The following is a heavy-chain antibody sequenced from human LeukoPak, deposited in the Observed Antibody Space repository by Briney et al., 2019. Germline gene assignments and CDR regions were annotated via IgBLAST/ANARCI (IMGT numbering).Heavy chain of an antibody. J-gene: IGHJ4*02. V-gene: IGHV1-24*01. CDR1: GYTLTELS. CDR2: FDPEDGET. D-gene: IGHD6-6*01. CDR3: ARGEYSSSSPLDY. Sequence: ASVKVSCKVSGYTLTELSMHWVRQAPGKGLEWMGGFDPEDGETIYAQKFQGRVTITADGSTSTAYMELSSLRSEDTAVYYCARGEYSSSSPLDYWGQGTLVTVSS.